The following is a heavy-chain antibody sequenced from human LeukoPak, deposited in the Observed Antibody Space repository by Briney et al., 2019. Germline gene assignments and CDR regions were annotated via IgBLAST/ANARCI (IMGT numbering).Heavy chain of an antibody. CDR2: INHSGST. CDR1: GGSFSGYC. CDR3: ARDGDWQQPQL. J-gene: IGHJ4*02. D-gene: IGHD6-13*01. Sequence: SETLSLTCAVYGGSFSGYCWSWIRQPPGKGLEWIGEINHSGSTNYNPSLKSRVTISVDTSKNQFSLKLSSVTAADTAVYYCARDGDWQQPQLWGQGTLVTVSS. V-gene: IGHV4-34*01.